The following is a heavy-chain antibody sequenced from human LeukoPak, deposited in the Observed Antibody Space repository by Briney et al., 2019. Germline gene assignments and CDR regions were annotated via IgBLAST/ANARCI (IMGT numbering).Heavy chain of an antibody. CDR1: GGSISSYY. J-gene: IGHJ4*02. D-gene: IGHD5-24*01. CDR3: ARGIEKYDY. Sequence: SSETLSLTCTVSGGSISSYYCSWIRQPPGKGLEWIGYIYYSGITNYNPSLKSRVTISVDTSKNQFSLKLSSVTAADTAVYYCARGIEKYDYWGQGTLVTVSS. CDR2: IYYSGIT. V-gene: IGHV4-59*01.